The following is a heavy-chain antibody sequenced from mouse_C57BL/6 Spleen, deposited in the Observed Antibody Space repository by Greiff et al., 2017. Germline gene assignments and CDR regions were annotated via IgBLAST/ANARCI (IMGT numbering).Heavy chain of an antibody. CDR1: GYTFTDYE. J-gene: IGHJ2*01. CDR2: IDPETGGT. V-gene: IGHV1-15*01. D-gene: IGHD6-1*01. CDR3: TRRQPVYFDY. Sequence: QVQLQQSGAELVRPGASVTLSCKASGYTFTDYEMHWVKQTPVHGLEWIGAIDPETGGTAYNQKFKGKAILTADKSSSTAYMELRSLTSEDSAVYDCTRRQPVYFDYWGQGTTLTVSS.